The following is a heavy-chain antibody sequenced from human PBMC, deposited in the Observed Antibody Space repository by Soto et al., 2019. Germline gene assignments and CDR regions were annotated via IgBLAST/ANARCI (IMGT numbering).Heavy chain of an antibody. Sequence: ASVKVSCKASGYSFTDYHIHWVRQAPGQGLEWLGRINPKSGGTSTAQKFQGWVTMTTDTSVSTASMELTRLTSDDTAIYYCARGDSTDCSNGVCSFFYNHDMDVWGQGTTVTVSS. CDR2: INPKSGGT. J-gene: IGHJ6*02. CDR1: GYSFTDYH. V-gene: IGHV1-2*04. D-gene: IGHD2-8*01. CDR3: ARGDSTDCSNGVCSFFYNHDMDV.